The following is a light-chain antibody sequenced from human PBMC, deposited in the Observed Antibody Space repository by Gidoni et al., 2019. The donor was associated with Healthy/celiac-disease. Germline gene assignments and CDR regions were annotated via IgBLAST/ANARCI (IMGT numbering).Light chain of an antibody. CDR3: QQCDNLPPT. CDR1: QDISNY. J-gene: IGKJ4*01. CDR2: DAS. V-gene: IGKV1-33*01. Sequence: QMTQSPSSLSASVGDRVTITCPASQDISNYLNWYQQKPGKAPKLLIYDASNLETGVPSRFSGSGSGTDFTFTISSLQPEDIATYYCQQCDNLPPTFGGGTKVEIK.